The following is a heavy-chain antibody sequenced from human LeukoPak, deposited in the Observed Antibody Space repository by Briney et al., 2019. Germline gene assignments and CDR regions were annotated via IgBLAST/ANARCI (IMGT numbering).Heavy chain of an antibody. Sequence: HPGGSLRLSCAASGFTFSSYSMNWVRQAPGKGLEWVSYISSSSSTIYYADSVKGRFTISRDNAENSLYLQMNSLRDEDTAVYYCARVLIGWRANPYYFDYWGQGTLVTVSS. V-gene: IGHV3-48*02. CDR2: ISSSSSTI. J-gene: IGHJ4*02. D-gene: IGHD3-22*01. CDR3: ARVLIGWRANPYYFDY. CDR1: GFTFSSYS.